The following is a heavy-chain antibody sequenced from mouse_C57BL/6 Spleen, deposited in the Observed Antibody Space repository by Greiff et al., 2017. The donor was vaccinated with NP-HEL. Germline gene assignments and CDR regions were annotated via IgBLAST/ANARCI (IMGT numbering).Heavy chain of an antibody. CDR2: IYPGDGDT. V-gene: IGHV1-80*01. CDR1: GYAFSSYW. J-gene: IGHJ4*01. CDR3: ARGYYGSHYAMDY. D-gene: IGHD2-2*01. Sequence: QVQLQQSGAELVKPGASVKISCKASGYAFSSYWMNWVKQRPGKGLEWIGQIYPGDGDTNYNGKFKGKATLTADKSSSTAYMQLSSLTSEDSAVYFCARGYYGSHYAMDYWGQGTSVTVSS.